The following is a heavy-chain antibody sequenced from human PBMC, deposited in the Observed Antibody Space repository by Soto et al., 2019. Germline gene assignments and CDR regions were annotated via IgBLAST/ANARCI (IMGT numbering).Heavy chain of an antibody. CDR3: AKAKSTSTFTAMDA. CDR1: GFTFGSHA. Sequence: GGSLRLSCAASGFTFGSHAMTWVRQSPGKGLEWVAGISASGRNTYYADSVKGRFTISRASSDNSLYLQMDRLRVEDTALYYCAKAKSTSTFTAMDAWGQGTTVTVSS. CDR2: ISASGRNT. D-gene: IGHD5-12*01. J-gene: IGHJ6*02. V-gene: IGHV3-23*01.